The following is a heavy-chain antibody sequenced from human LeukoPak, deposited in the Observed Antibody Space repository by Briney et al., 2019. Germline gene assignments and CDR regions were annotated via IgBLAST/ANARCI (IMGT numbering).Heavy chain of an antibody. Sequence: GGSLRLSCAASGITFSSYAMSWVRQAPGKGLEWVSVIYAGGSTYYADSVRGRFSISRDNSKNTLYLQLNSLRAEDTAVYYCATPFGVSYHAFDIWGQGTMVTVSP. D-gene: IGHD3-10*01. J-gene: IGHJ3*02. CDR1: GITFSSYA. CDR2: IYAGGST. CDR3: ATPFGVSYHAFDI. V-gene: IGHV3-66*01.